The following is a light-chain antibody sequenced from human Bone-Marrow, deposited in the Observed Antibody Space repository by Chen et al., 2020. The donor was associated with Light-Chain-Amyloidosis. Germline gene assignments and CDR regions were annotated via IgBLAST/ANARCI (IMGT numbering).Light chain of an antibody. CDR3: QVWDRSSERPV. Sequence: SYVLTQPSSVSVAPGQTATIACGGNTIGSTSVHWYQQTPGQAPLLVVYDDSDRPSGIPERWSGANSGNPATLTISRVEAGDEADYYCQVWDRSSERPVFGGGTKLTVL. J-gene: IGLJ3*02. CDR2: DDS. CDR1: TIGSTS. V-gene: IGLV3-21*02.